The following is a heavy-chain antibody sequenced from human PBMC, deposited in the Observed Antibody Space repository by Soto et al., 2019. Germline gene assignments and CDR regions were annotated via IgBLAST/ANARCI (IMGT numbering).Heavy chain of an antibody. CDR3: ARHLFYSNPKYYFAY. J-gene: IGHJ4*02. CDR2: MSGSADST. CDR1: GFTFSSYA. D-gene: IGHD6-13*01. V-gene: IGHV3-23*01. Sequence: EVQLLESGGGLVQPGGSLRLSCAASGFTFSSYAMSWVRQAPGKGLEWVSAMSGSADSTYYADSVKGRFTISRDNSENTLYLQMNSLRSEDTALYYCARHLFYSNPKYYFAYWGRGTLVTVSS.